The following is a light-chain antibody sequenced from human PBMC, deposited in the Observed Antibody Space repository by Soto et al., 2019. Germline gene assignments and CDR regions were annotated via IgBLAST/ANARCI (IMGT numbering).Light chain of an antibody. CDR1: QSVSSN. J-gene: IGKJ4*01. V-gene: IGKV3-15*01. CDR2: GAS. Sequence: EIVMTQSPATLSVSPGERATLSCRASQSVSSNLAWYQQNPGQAPRLLIYGASTRATGIPARFNGSGSGTEFTLTISSLQSEDFAVYYCQQYDSWPPLTFGGGTKVEIK. CDR3: QQYDSWPPLT.